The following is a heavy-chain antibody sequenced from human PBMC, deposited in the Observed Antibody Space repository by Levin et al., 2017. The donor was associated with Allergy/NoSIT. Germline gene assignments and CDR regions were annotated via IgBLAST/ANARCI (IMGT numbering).Heavy chain of an antibody. CDR1: EYTLTNLA. CDR3: ATIYDFPSGLDV. V-gene: IGHV1-24*01. D-gene: IGHD3-3*01. CDR2: FDPENAVT. Sequence: GESLKISCKVSEYTLTNLAMHWVRQAPGKGLEWMGGFDPENAVTVYAQKFQGRVIMTEDTSTDTAYMELRRLTSEDTAVYYCATIYDFPSGLDVWGQGTTVTVSS. J-gene: IGHJ6*02.